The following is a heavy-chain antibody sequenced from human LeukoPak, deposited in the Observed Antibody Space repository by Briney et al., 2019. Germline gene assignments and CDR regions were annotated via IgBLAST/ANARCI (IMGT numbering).Heavy chain of an antibody. CDR2: ISGSSVHI. CDR3: ARGLGSSNYDVGNL. J-gene: IGHJ5*02. Sequence: GGSLRLSCAASEFTFSNYAMNWVRQAPGKGLEWVSAISGSSVHIYYADSVKGRFTISRDNAKNSLFLQMNSLRAEDTAVYYCARGLGSSNYDVGNLWGQGTLVTVSS. V-gene: IGHV3-21*01. CDR1: EFTFSNYA. D-gene: IGHD3-10*02.